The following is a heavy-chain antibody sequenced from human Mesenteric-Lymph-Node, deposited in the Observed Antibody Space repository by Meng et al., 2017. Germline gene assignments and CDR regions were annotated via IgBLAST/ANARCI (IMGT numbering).Heavy chain of an antibody. V-gene: IGHV3-53*02. Sequence: VELVGMEGDWVLPGRSLRLLGAASEFTVSSNFRGWVRQAPRNGLEWVPLIYSGGNTYSADSVKGRFTISRENYKITPYLQMISLRAEDTAMYYCARDDGRYWGQGTLVTVSS. CDR1: EFTVSSNF. CDR3: ARDDGRY. CDR2: IYSGGNT. J-gene: IGHJ4*02.